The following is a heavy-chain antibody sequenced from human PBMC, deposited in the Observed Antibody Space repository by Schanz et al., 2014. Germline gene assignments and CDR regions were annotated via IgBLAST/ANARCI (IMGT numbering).Heavy chain of an antibody. CDR2: ISGSGGST. Sequence: VQLVESGGGVVQPGRSLRLSCVASGFTFRSYGMHWVRQAPGKGLEWVSAISGSGGSTYYADSVKGRFTISRDNSKNTLYLQMNSLRAEDTAVYYCAKQIHYDILTVTRNWGQGTLVTVSS. CDR3: AKQIHYDILTVTRN. J-gene: IGHJ4*02. D-gene: IGHD3-9*01. CDR1: GFTFRSYG. V-gene: IGHV3-23*04.